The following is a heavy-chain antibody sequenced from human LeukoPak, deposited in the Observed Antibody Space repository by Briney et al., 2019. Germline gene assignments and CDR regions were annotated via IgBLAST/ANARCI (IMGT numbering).Heavy chain of an antibody. D-gene: IGHD6-19*01. CDR1: GFTFSSYW. Sequence: PGGSLRLSCAASGFTFSSYWMHWVRQAPRKGLVWVSRINSDGSSTSYADSVKGRFTISRDNAKNTLYLQMNSLRAEDTAVYYCARDLGGWYFYYYYGMDVWGQGTTVTVSS. J-gene: IGHJ6*02. CDR3: ARDLGGWYFYYYYGMDV. V-gene: IGHV3-74*01. CDR2: INSDGSST.